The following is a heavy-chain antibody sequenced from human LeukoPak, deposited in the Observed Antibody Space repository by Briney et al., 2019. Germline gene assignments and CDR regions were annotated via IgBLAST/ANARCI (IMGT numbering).Heavy chain of an antibody. CDR2: IYHSGST. D-gene: IGHD5-18*01. V-gene: IGHV4-30-2*01. J-gene: IGHJ5*02. CDR1: GGSISSGGYY. CDR3: ARVREGHTYGYDES. Sequence: KPSETLSLTCTVSGGSISSGGYYWSWIRQPPGKGLEWIGYIYHSGSTYYNPSLKSRVTISVDTSKNQFSLKLSSVTAADTAMYYCARVREGHTYGYDESWGQGTLVTVSS.